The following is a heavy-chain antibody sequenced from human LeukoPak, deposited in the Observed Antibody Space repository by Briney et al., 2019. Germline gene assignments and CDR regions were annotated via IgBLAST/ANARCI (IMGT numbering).Heavy chain of an antibody. CDR1: GYSIGSGYY. CDR3: ARGHRSGGLCYLGVFDI. D-gene: IGHD2-15*01. V-gene: IGHV4-38-2*02. CDR2: IYNSGST. J-gene: IGHJ3*02. Sequence: SETLSLTCTVSGYSIGSGYYWGWIRQPPGKGLEWIGSIYNSGSTYYSSSLKSRVTISVDTSKNQFSLKLISVTAADTAVYYCARGHRSGGLCYLGVFDIWGQGTMVTVSP.